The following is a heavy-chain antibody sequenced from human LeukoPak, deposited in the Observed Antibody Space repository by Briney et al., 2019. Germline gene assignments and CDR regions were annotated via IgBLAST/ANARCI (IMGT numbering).Heavy chain of an antibody. CDR2: ISYDGSNK. D-gene: IGHD2-2*01. CDR3: ARDGGSGYCSSSNCYEGFDY. Sequence: PGGSLRLSCAASGFTFSSYAMHWVRQAPGKGLEWVAVISYDGSNKYYADSVKGRFTISRDNSKNTLYLQMNSLTAADTAVYYCARDGGSGYCSSSNCYEGFDYWGQGTLVTVSS. CDR1: GFTFSSYA. V-gene: IGHV3-30*04. J-gene: IGHJ4*02.